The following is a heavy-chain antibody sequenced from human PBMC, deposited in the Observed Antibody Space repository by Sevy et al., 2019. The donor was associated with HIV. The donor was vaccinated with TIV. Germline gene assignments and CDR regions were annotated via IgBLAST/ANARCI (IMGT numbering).Heavy chain of an antibody. CDR2: ISGSDGTT. Sequence: GGCLRLSCAASGFTFSDYYMTWIRQAPGKGLEWLSYISGSDGTTYYADSVKGRFTVSRDNAKNSLYLQMNSLRAEDTAVYYCARDHVKDGDLGDYYYFAMDVWGQGTTVTVSS. CDR3: ARDHVKDGDLGDYYYFAMDV. J-gene: IGHJ6*02. CDR1: GFTFSDYY. V-gene: IGHV3-11*01. D-gene: IGHD4-17*01.